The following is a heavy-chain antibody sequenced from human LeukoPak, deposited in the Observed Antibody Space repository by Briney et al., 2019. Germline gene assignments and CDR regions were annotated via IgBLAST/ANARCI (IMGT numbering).Heavy chain of an antibody. V-gene: IGHV3-48*03. D-gene: IGHD6-19*01. CDR1: GFTLSSYE. J-gene: IGHJ4*02. CDR3: ATKQWLAPPPDS. Sequence: PGGSLRLSCAASGFTLSSYEMNWVRQAPGKGLEWVSYISSSGNTMYYADSVKGRFTISRDNAKNSLYLQMDSLRAEDTAVYYCATKQWLAPPPDSWGQGTPVTVSS. CDR2: ISSSGNTM.